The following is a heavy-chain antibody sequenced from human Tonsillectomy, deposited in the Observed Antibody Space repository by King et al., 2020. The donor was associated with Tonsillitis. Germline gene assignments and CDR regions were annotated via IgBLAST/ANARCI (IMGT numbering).Heavy chain of an antibody. CDR3: AKAPTYYYDSSGYELGY. D-gene: IGHD3-22*01. CDR1: GFTFSSYA. J-gene: IGHJ4*02. Sequence: VQLVESGGGLVQPGGSLRLSCAASGFTFSSYAMSWVRQAPGKGLEWVSAISGSGGSTYYADSVKGRFTISRDNSKNTLYLQMNSLRAEDTAVYYCAKAPTYYYDSSGYELGYWGQGTLVTVSS. CDR2: ISGSGGST. V-gene: IGHV3-23*04.